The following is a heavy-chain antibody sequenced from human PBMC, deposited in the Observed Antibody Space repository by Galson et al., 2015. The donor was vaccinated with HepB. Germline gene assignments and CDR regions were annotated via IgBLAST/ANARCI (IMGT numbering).Heavy chain of an antibody. CDR1: GFKVSAYS. D-gene: IGHD3-16*01. Sequence: SLRLSCAASGFKVSAYSLSWVRQAPGQGLEWIAHISTRNTIYYADSVKGRFTISRDEAENSLSLQMNSLGVDDSAVYYCARESPMPPDYYYYAMDVWGLGTTVAVS. J-gene: IGHJ6*02. CDR2: ISTRNTI. CDR3: ARESPMPPDYYYYAMDV. V-gene: IGHV3-69-1*01.